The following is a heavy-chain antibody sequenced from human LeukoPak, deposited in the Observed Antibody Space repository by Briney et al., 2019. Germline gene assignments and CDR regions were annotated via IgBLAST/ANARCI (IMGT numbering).Heavy chain of an antibody. CDR3: ARDTPKLLGYYYYGMDV. Sequence: SQTLSLTCAISGDSVSSNSAAWNWTRQSPSRGLEWLGRTYYRSKWYNDYAVFVKSRITINPDTSKNQFSLQLNSVTPEDTAVYYCARDTPKLLGYYYYGMDVWGQGTTVTVSS. J-gene: IGHJ6*02. D-gene: IGHD2-15*01. CDR1: GDSVSSNSAA. CDR2: TYYRSKWYN. V-gene: IGHV6-1*01.